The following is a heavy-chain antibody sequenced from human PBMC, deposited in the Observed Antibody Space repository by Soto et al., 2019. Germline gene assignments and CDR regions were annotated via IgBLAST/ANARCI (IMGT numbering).Heavy chain of an antibody. Sequence: ASVKVSCKASGYTFTSYGISWVRQAPGQGLEWMGWISAYNGNTNYAQKLQGRVTMTTDTSTSTAYMELRSLRSDDTAVYYCARDQVRSSSWLLALNYYYYYGMDVWGQGTTVTVSS. J-gene: IGHJ6*02. CDR3: ARDQVRSSSWLLALNYYYYYGMDV. V-gene: IGHV1-18*04. CDR1: GYTFTSYG. D-gene: IGHD6-13*01. CDR2: ISAYNGNT.